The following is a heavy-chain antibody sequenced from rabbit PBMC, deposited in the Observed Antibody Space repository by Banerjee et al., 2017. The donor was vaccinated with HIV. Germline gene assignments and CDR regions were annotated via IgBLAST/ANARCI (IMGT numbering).Heavy chain of an antibody. Sequence: QQLVESGGGLVKPGASLTLTCTASGFSLSTYNMCWVRQAPGKGLEWIACIYTGGGSTYYASWAKGRFTISKTSSTTVTLQMTSLTAADTATYFCARDTYGDDNYALNLWGPGTLVTVS. D-gene: IGHD2-1*01. CDR2: IYTGGGST. CDR1: GFSLSTYN. CDR3: ARDTYGDDNYALNL. V-gene: IGHV1S40*01. J-gene: IGHJ4*01.